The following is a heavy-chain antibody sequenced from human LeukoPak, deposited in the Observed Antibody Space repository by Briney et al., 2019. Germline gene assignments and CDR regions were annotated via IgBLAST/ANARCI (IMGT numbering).Heavy chain of an antibody. CDR3: ATSPWLVRSRSFDY. CDR2: FDSEDGET. J-gene: IGHJ4*02. D-gene: IGHD6-19*01. V-gene: IGHV1-24*01. Sequence: ASVKVSCKVSGYTLTELSMHWVRQAPGKGLEWMGGFDSEDGETIYAQKFQGRVTMTEDTSTDTAYMELSSLRSEDTAVYYCATSPWLVRSRSFDYWGQGTLVTVSS. CDR1: GYTLTELS.